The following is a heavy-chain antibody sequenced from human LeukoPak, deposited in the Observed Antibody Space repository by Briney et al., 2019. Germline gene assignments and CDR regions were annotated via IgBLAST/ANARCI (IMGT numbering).Heavy chain of an antibody. V-gene: IGHV4-34*01. CDR3: AAGPDSSSPTFDY. D-gene: IGHD6-6*01. CDR1: GGSFSGYY. Sequence: PSETLSLTCAVYGGSFSGYYWSWIRQPPGKGLEWIGEINHSGSTNYNPSLKSGVTISVDTSKNQFSLKLSSVTAADTAVYYCAAGPDSSSPTFDYWGQGTLVTVSS. CDR2: INHSGST. J-gene: IGHJ4*02.